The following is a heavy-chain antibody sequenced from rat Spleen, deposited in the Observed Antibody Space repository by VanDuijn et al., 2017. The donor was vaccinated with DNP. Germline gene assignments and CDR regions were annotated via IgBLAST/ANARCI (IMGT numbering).Heavy chain of an antibody. Sequence: QVQLKESGPGLVQPSETLSLTCTVSGFSLTSYSVSWVRQPSGKRPEWMGRVWYDGDTALNSALKSRLSISRDTSKNQVFLKMTSLQAEDTVTYYCARDRPGAAASPYGLDAWCHGTSVTVSS. CDR3: ARDRPGAAASPYGLDA. CDR2: VWYDGDT. CDR1: GFSLTSYS. J-gene: IGHJ4*01. D-gene: IGHD1-2*01. V-gene: IGHV2-34*01.